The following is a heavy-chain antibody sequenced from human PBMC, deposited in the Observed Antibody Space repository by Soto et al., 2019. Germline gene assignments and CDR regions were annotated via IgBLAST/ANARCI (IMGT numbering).Heavy chain of an antibody. D-gene: IGHD7-27*01. CDR2: IYYSGST. J-gene: IGHJ4*02. CDR3: ARHTAKAGDPIDY. V-gene: IGHV4-59*08. Sequence: ETLSLTCTVSGASISSYYWSWVRQPPGKGLEWVGYIYYSGSTNYNPSLKSRVTISIDTSKNQFSLKLSSVNAADTAVYYCARHTAKAGDPIDYWGQGTLVTVSS. CDR1: GASISSYY.